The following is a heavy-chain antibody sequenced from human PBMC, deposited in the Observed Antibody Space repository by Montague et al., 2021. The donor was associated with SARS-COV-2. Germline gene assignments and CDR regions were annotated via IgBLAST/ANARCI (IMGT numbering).Heavy chain of an antibody. J-gene: IGHJ5*01. CDR1: GGSFSNYY. D-gene: IGHD3-16*01. Sequence: SETRSLTCAVYGGSFSNYYCTWIRHSPGRGLELISEVNLSGTTNFNCSPTRQVSISVDTSKNQFSLRLSSVTVADTAVYYCARWDPRIMTILGLRSKSACDSWGLGTLVTVSS. CDR2: VNLSGTT. CDR3: ARWDPRIMTILGLRSKSACDS. V-gene: IGHV4-34*01.